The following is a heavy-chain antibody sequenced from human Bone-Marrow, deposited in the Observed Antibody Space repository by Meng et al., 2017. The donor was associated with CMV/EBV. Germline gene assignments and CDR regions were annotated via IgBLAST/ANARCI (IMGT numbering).Heavy chain of an antibody. Sequence: GGSLRLSCAASGFSVSSYYMSWVRQAPGKGLEWVSSISSSSSYIYYADSVKGRFTISRDNAKNSLYLQMNSLRAEDTAVYYCATSTVDYYYYGMDVWGQGTTVTVSS. V-gene: IGHV3-21*01. CDR2: ISSSSSYI. CDR1: GFSVSSYY. J-gene: IGHJ6*02. CDR3: ATSTVDYYYYGMDV. D-gene: IGHD4-11*01.